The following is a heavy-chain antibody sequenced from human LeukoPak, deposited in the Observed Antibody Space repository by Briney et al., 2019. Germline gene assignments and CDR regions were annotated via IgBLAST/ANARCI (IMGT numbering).Heavy chain of an antibody. CDR3: ARDHNWAFDY. D-gene: IGHD1-20*01. J-gene: IGHJ4*02. Sequence: LEWISYIGLASGFTSYADSVKGRFIISSDTARNSLYLHMHSLRAEDTAVYYCARDHNWAFDYWGQGALVTVSS. CDR2: IGLASGFT. V-gene: IGHV3-11*06.